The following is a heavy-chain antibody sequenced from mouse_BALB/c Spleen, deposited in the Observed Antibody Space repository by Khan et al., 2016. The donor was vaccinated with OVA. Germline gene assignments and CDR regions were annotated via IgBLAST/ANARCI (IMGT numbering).Heavy chain of an antibody. V-gene: IGHV1-76*01. J-gene: IGHJ2*01. CDR3: EREEALYYFDY. CDR1: GYIFTSYW. CDR2: IYPGTDNT. D-gene: IGHD3-2*02. Sequence: QVQLKQSGAELVRPGTSVKLSCKTSGYIFTSYWIHWVKQRSGQGLEWIARIYPGTDNTYYSEKFKDKATLTADKSSSTAYLQLSSLKSEDSAVFFCEREEALYYFDYVGQGTTLTVSS.